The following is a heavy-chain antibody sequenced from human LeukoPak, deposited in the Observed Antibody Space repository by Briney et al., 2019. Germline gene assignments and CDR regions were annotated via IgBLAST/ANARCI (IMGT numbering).Heavy chain of an antibody. CDR3: ARGPSGWTSFFDY. Sequence: GGSLRLSYAASGFTFRGYAMSWVRQAPGKGLQWVSAVSGSGGTTYFADSVRGRFTISRDNSKNTLYLQMNSLRDEDTAVFYCARGPSGWTSFFDYWGQGTLVTVSS. CDR1: GFTFRGYA. D-gene: IGHD6-19*01. V-gene: IGHV3-23*01. CDR2: VSGSGGTT. J-gene: IGHJ4*02.